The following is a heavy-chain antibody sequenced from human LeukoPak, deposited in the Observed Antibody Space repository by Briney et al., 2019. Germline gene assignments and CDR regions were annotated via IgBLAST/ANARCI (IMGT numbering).Heavy chain of an antibody. V-gene: IGHV4-39*07. D-gene: IGHD3-10*01. CDR2: IYHSGST. J-gene: IGHJ4*02. Sequence: DPSETLSLTCTVSGGSISTGSYYWSWIRQPPGKGLEWIGSIYHSGSTYYNPSLKSRVTISVDTSKNQFSLKLSSVTAADTAVYYCARLYYGSGTFDYWGQGTLVTVSS. CDR3: ARLYYGSGTFDY. CDR1: GGSISTGSYY.